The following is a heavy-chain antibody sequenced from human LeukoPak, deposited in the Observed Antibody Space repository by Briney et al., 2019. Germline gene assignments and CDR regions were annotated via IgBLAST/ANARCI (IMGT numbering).Heavy chain of an antibody. CDR2: IYSGGST. Sequence: GGSLRLSCAASGFTVSSNYMSWVRQAPGKGLEWVSVIYSGGSTYYADSVKGRFTISRDNSKNTLYLQMNSLRAEDTAVYYCARGGQYYDSSGYALDYWGQGTLVTVSS. J-gene: IGHJ4*02. D-gene: IGHD3-22*01. CDR3: ARGGQYYDSSGYALDY. V-gene: IGHV3-66*01. CDR1: GFTVSSNY.